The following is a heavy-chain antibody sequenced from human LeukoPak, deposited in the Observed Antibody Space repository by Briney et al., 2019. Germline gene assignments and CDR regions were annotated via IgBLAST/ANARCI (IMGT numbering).Heavy chain of an antibody. CDR2: IYYSGST. CDR3: ARERGRSCGSVPYYYYYMDG. CDR1: GGSFSGYY. J-gene: IGHJ6*03. Sequence: SETLSLTCAVYGGSFSGYYWSWIRQPPGKGLEWIGYIYYSGSTNYNPSLKRRVTISVDTSKNQFSLKLSSVTAADTAVYYCARERGRSCGSVPYYYYYMDGWGKGTTVTVSS. V-gene: IGHV4-59*01. D-gene: IGHD5-18*01.